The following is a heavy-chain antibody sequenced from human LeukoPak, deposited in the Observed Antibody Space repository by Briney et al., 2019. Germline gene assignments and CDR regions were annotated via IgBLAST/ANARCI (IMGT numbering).Heavy chain of an antibody. CDR2: ISAYNGNT. J-gene: IGHJ4*02. CDR1: GYTFTSYG. Sequence: ASVKVSCKASGYTFTSYGISWVRQAPGQGREWMGWISAYNGNTNYAQKLQGRVTMTTDTSTSTAYMELRSLRSDDTAVYYCATNMITFGGVYYFDYWGQGALVTVSS. CDR3: ATNMITFGGVYYFDY. D-gene: IGHD3-16*01. V-gene: IGHV1-18*01.